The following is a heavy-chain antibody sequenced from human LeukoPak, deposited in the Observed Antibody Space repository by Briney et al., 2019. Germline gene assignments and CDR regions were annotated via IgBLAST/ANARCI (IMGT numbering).Heavy chain of an antibody. J-gene: IGHJ4*02. CDR2: ISSSGSTI. D-gene: IGHD3-22*01. V-gene: IGHV3-11*01. CDR3: AKGSGYYYDSSGYPDY. Sequence: GGSLRLSCAASGFTFSDYYMSWIRQAPGKGLEWVSYISSSGSTIYYADSVKGRFTISRDNAKNSLYLQMNSLRAEDTALYYCAKGSGYYYDSSGYPDYWGQGTLVTVSS. CDR1: GFTFSDYY.